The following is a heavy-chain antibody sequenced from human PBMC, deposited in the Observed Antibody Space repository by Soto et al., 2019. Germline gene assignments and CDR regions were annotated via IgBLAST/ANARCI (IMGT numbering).Heavy chain of an antibody. CDR1: SGSIDTTNW. V-gene: IGHV4-4*02. J-gene: IGHJ6*02. D-gene: IGHD2-15*01. CDR2: IFHSGNT. Sequence: QVQLQESGPGLVKPSGTLSLTCAVSSGSIDTTNWWSWVRQPPGKGLEWIGEIFHSGNTYYNPSLASRVTISVDTSKNQFSLNLRSVTAADTAVYYCARRTRGMDVWGQGTTVTVSS. CDR3: ARRTRGMDV.